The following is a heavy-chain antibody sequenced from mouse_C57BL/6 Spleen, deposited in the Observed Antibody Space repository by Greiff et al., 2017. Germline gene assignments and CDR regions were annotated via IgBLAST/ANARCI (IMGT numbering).Heavy chain of an antibody. J-gene: IGHJ3*01. CDR3: ARSYNWEGGPFAY. CDR2: IYPRSGNT. CDR1: GYTFTSYG. Sequence: VQLVESGAELARPGASVKLSCKASGYTFTSYGISWVKQRTGQGLEWIGEIYPRSGNTYYNEKFKGKATLTADKSSSTAYMELRSLTSEDSAVYFCARSYNWEGGPFAYWGQGTLVTVSA. D-gene: IGHD4-1*01. V-gene: IGHV1-81*01.